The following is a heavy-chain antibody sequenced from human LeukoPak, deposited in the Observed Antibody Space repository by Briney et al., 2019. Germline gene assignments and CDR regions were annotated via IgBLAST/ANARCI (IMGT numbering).Heavy chain of an antibody. CDR1: GYSFTSYW. J-gene: IGHJ6*03. CDR2: IYPGDSDT. CDR3: ARHVSDCTSTSCYGSRYMDV. D-gene: IGHD2-2*01. V-gene: IGHV5-51*01. Sequence: GESLQISCKGSGYSFTSYWIGWVRQMPGKGLEWMGIIYPGDSDTRYSPSFQGQVTLSADRSISTAYLQWSSLKASDTAMYYCARHVSDCTSTSCYGSRYMDVWGKGTTVTVSS.